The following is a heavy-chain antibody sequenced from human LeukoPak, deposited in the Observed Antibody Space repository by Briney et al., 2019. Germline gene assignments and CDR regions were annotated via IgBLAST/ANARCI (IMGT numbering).Heavy chain of an antibody. CDR2: ISINGCST. V-gene: IGHV3-64D*06. J-gene: IGHJ4*02. CDR3: VKDLMEY. Sequence: GGSLRLSCSAAGFTFSSYAMHWVRQAPGKGLEYVSPISINGCSTYYTDSMKGKFTISRDNSKNTLYLQMSSLRAEDPAVYYCVKDLMEYWGQGTLVTVSS. CDR1: GFTFSSYA. D-gene: IGHD2-8*01.